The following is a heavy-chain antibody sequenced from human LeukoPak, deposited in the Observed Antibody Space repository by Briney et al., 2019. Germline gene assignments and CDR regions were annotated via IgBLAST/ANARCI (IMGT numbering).Heavy chain of an antibody. D-gene: IGHD2-15*01. Sequence: GGSLRLSCAASGFTVSSNYMSWVRQAPGKGLEWVSLIYSGGSTYYADSVKGRFTISRNTSKNTLYLQMNSLRAEDTAVYYCARGDKYYFDYWGQGTLVTVSS. CDR1: GFTVSSNY. J-gene: IGHJ4*02. CDR3: ARGDKYYFDY. CDR2: IYSGGST. V-gene: IGHV3-53*01.